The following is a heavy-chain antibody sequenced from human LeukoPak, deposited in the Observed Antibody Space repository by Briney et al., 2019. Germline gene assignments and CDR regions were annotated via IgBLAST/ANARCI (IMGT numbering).Heavy chain of an antibody. CDR1: GYTFTSYG. CDR2: ISTYNGNT. CDR3: AREDDSSGYYYLY. Sequence: ASVKVSFKASGYTFTSYGISWVRQAPGQGLEWMGWISTYNGNTNYAQKLQDRVTMTTDTSTSKAYMELRSLRSDDTAVYYCAREDDSSGYYYLYWGQGTLVTVSS. V-gene: IGHV1-18*01. J-gene: IGHJ4*02. D-gene: IGHD3-22*01.